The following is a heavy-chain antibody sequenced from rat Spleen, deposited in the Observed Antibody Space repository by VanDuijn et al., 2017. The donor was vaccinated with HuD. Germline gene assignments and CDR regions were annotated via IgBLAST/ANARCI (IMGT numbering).Heavy chain of an antibody. D-gene: IGHD1-6*01. CDR3: TRRGITHYFDH. J-gene: IGHJ2*01. Sequence: EVQLVESGGGLVQPGRSLDLSCAASGFSFSDYGMAWVRQAQAKGLEWVASINYDGRSTYYRDSVKGRFTLSRDNAKSTLYLQMDSLRSEDTATYYCTRRGITHYFDHWGQGVMVTVSS. CDR1: GFSFSDYG. CDR2: INYDGRST. V-gene: IGHV5-29*01.